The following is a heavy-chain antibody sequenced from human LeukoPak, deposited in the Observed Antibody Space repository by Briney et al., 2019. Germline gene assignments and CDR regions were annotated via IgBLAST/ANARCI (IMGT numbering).Heavy chain of an antibody. CDR1: GGSISSANYY. Sequence: SQTLSLTCTVSGGSISSANYYWNWMRQPRGKGLEWIGYISYSGSTHYNPSLKSRATISADTSKNQFSLKLTSMTAADTAVYHCARGGEGYNYVYWGQGTLVPVSS. J-gene: IGHJ4*02. D-gene: IGHD5-24*01. CDR3: ARGGEGYNYVY. CDR2: ISYSGST. V-gene: IGHV4-30-4*01.